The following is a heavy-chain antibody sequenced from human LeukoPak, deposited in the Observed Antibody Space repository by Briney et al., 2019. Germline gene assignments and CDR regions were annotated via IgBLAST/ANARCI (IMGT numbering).Heavy chain of an antibody. CDR3: ASLGEYGPSPGY. J-gene: IGHJ4*02. D-gene: IGHD4-17*01. V-gene: IGHV3-23*01. Sequence: GGSLRLSCAASGFTFSSYEMSWVRQAPGKGLEWVSAISGSGGSTYYADSGKGRFTISRDNSKPTLYLQMHRLRAEATAVYYCASLGEYGPSPGYWGQGTLVTVSS. CDR1: GFTFSSYE. CDR2: ISGSGGST.